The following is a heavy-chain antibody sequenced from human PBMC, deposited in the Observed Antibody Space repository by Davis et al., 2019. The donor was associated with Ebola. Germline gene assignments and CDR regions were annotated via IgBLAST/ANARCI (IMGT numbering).Heavy chain of an antibody. CDR2: VYDGGTT. CDR3: ARVQGSFVYYYYYGMDV. J-gene: IGHJ6*02. Sequence: SETLSLTCTVSGGSVSSSGYYWPWIRQPPGKGLEWIGSVYDGGTTYFNPSLKSRVTISVDTSKNQFSLKLSSVTAADTAVYYCARVQGSFVYYYYYGMDVWGQGTTVTVSS. D-gene: IGHD6-13*01. CDR1: GGSVSSSGYY. V-gene: IGHV4-39*01.